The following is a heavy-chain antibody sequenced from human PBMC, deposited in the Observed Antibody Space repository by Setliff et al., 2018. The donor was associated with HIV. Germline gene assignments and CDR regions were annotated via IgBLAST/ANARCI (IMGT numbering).Heavy chain of an antibody. V-gene: IGHV4-38-2*02. Sequence: PSETLSLTCAVSNYSISSGYYWAWLRQPPGKGLEWIATVYQSGTSYYNPSLQSRVTISVDTSKNLFSLRLISVTAADTAVYFCARERGAAAGVPIDFWGQGTLVTVSS. CDR1: NYSISSGYY. D-gene: IGHD6-13*01. CDR2: VYQSGTS. CDR3: ARERGAAAGVPIDF. J-gene: IGHJ4*02.